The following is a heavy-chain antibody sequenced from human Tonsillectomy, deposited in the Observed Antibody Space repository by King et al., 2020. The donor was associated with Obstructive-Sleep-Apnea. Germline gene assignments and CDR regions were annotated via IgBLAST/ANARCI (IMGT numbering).Heavy chain of an antibody. J-gene: IGHJ6*02. CDR2: IIGSGGRT. Sequence: VQLVESGGGLVQPGGSLRLSCAASGFTFSSYAMSWVRQAPGKGLEWVSAIIGSGGRTYYPDSVNGRFTISRDNSKNTLYLEMNSLRAEDTAVYYCAKEEAAGNYYYGMDVWGQGTTVTVSS. CDR3: AKEEAAGNYYYGMDV. CDR1: GFTFSSYA. D-gene: IGHD6-13*01. V-gene: IGHV3-23*04.